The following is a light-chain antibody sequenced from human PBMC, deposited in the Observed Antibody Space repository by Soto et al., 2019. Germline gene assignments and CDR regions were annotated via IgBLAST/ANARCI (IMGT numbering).Light chain of an antibody. CDR2: STS. V-gene: IGKV1D-16*01. CDR1: QDIGTW. CDR3: QHYNSYSEA. J-gene: IGKJ1*01. Sequence: IQMNQSPASVSASVGDRVTITCRASQDIGTWLAWFQQKPGKAPQLLISSTSSLQSGVPSRFSGSGSGTDFTLTISSLQPDDFATYYCQHYNSYSEAFGQGTKVDIK.